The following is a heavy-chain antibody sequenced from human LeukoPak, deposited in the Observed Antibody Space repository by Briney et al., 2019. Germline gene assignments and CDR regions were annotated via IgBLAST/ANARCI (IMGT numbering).Heavy chain of an antibody. Sequence: ASVKVSCKASGYALSSYAINWVRQAPGQGLEWMGWISGYNGHTNYARKFQGRVTMTTDTSTTTAYMELSSLRSEDTAVYYCARTTMQLAVAGKKDAFDIWGQGTMVTVS. CDR3: ARTTMQLAVAGKKDAFDI. V-gene: IGHV1-18*01. J-gene: IGHJ3*02. D-gene: IGHD6-19*01. CDR1: GYALSSYA. CDR2: ISGYNGHT.